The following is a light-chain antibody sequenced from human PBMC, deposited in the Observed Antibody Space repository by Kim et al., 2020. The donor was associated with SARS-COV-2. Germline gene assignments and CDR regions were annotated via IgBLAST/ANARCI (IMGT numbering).Light chain of an antibody. Sequence: LSPRQKATLSRTASQSFSTYLPWYPQKPGPAPRLIIYDASNSATGIPARFSGSGSGTDFTLTISRLEPDDFAVSYCQQRSNWPLTFGGVTKVNIK. CDR2: DAS. V-gene: IGKV3-11*01. CDR3: QQRSNWPLT. CDR1: QSFSTY. J-gene: IGKJ4*01.